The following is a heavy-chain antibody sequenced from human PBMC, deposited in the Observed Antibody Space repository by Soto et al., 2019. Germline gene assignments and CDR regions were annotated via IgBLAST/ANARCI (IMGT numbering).Heavy chain of an antibody. Sequence: HPGGSLRLSCAASGFTFSRYWMSWVRQAPGKGLDWVSTITGDGLTTYDADSVKGRFTISRDNSKSTLYLQLNSLRVDDTAVYYCAKDPLQLVSGLFDPWGQGTLVTVSS. CDR3: AKDPLQLVSGLFDP. D-gene: IGHD3-10*01. CDR1: GFTFSRYW. J-gene: IGHJ5*02. V-gene: IGHV3-23*01. CDR2: ITGDGLTT.